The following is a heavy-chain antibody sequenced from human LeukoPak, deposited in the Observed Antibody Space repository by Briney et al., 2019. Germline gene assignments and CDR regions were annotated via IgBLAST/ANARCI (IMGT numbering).Heavy chain of an antibody. CDR1: GFTFSNYA. V-gene: IGHV3-23*01. J-gene: IGHJ5*02. CDR3: ARDLLAVAGTDNWFDP. CDR2: ISGSGGST. Sequence: GGSLRLSCAASGFTFSNYAMSWVRQASGKGLEWVSAISGSGGSTYYADSVKGRFTISRDNSKNTLYLQMNSLRAEDTAVYYCARDLLAVAGTDNWFDPWGQGTLVTVSS. D-gene: IGHD6-13*01.